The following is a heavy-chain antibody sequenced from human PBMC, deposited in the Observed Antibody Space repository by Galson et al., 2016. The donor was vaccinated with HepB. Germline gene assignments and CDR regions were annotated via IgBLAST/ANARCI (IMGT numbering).Heavy chain of an antibody. J-gene: IGHJ4*02. CDR1: GFTFSTYA. Sequence: SLRLSCAASGFTFSTYAMSWVRQASGKGLEWVGRIRSKANNYATAYAASVKGRFTISRDDSKNTAYLQMNSLKTEDTAVYYCTSLTIFGVVTNYWGQGTLVTVSS. V-gene: IGHV3-73*01. CDR3: TSLTIFGVVTNY. D-gene: IGHD3-3*01. CDR2: IRSKANNYAT.